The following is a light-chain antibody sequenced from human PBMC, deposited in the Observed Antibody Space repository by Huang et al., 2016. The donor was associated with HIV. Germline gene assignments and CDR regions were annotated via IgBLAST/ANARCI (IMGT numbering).Light chain of an antibody. CDR3: QHSDGLSPLT. J-gene: IGKJ4*01. Sequence: IRMTQSPSSLSASTGDSVTIPCRASQNVGTSLTWYQQRPGRAPVLLIYDASTLQRRVPSGFSGSGSRTVFTLTIGCLHVEDAATYYCQHSDGLSPLTFGGGT. V-gene: IGKV1-8*01. CDR1: QNVGTS. CDR2: DAS.